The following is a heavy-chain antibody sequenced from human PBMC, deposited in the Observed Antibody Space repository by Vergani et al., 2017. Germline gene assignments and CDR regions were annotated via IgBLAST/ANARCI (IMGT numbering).Heavy chain of an antibody. V-gene: IGHV4-59*01. CDR3: RRVADFYGLGNRILDL. D-gene: IGHD3-10*01. CDR2: MYHRGST. CDR1: GGSMSGYY. J-gene: IGHJ5*02. Sequence: QVRLQESGPGLVKPSETLSLTCSVSGGSMSGYYWSWIRHPPGKELEWIGYMYHRGSTNYNPSLKTRVTISGDTSKNQFSLNLNSVTAADTAVYSCRRVADFYGLGNRILDLWGQGILVTVSS.